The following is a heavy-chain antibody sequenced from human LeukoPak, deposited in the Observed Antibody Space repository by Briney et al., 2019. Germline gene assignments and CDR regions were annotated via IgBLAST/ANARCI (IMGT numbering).Heavy chain of an antibody. Sequence: GASVKVSCKASGYTFTGYFVHWVRQAPGQGLEWMGWINPNSGGTNYAQKFQGRVTMTWDTSMSTAYMELSRLGSDDTAAYYCARDGDKYQLLFWFDPWGQGTLVTVSA. D-gene: IGHD2-2*01. CDR3: ARDGDKYQLLFWFDP. J-gene: IGHJ5*02. CDR1: GYTFTGYF. CDR2: INPNSGGT. V-gene: IGHV1-2*02.